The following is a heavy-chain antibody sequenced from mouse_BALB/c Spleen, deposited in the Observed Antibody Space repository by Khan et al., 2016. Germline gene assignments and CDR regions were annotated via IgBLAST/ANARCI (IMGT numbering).Heavy chain of an antibody. V-gene: IGHV1S34*01. D-gene: IGHD2-4*01. Sequence: LVKTGASVKISCKATGYSFTGYYIHWVKQSHGKGLEWIGYISCYNGATNYNQKFRGKATFTVDTSSSTAYMQINSLTSEDSAVYYCARGDYDDYYAMNYWCQGTSVTVSS. CDR3: ARGDYDDYYAMNY. J-gene: IGHJ4*01. CDR1: GYSFTGYY. CDR2: ISCYNGAT.